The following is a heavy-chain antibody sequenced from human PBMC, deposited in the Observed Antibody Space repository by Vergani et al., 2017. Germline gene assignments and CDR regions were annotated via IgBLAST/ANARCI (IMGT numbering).Heavy chain of an antibody. D-gene: IGHD2-2*02. CDR3: ARDKIVVVPAAILVQGPESYYYYYGMDV. CDR2: PYYSGST. V-gene: IGHV4-30-4*08. Sequence: VQLQESGPGLVKPSQTLSLICTVSGGSISSGYYYWSWIRQPPGKCLDWIGYPYYSGSTYYNPSLKSRVTISVDTSKNQFSLKLSSVTAADTAVYYCARDKIVVVPAAILVQGPESYYYYYGMDVWGQGTTVTVSS. J-gene: IGHJ6*02. CDR1: GGSISSGYYY.